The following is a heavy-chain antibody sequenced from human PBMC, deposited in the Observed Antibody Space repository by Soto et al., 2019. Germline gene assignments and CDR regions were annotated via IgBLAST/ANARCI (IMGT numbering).Heavy chain of an antibody. V-gene: IGHV3-30*03. D-gene: IGHD2-2*01. CDR1: GFTFSTYA. CDR2: LSYDGSNK. CDR3: SRVVPAAMYYYYGMDV. Sequence: QVQLVESGGGVVQPGRSLRLSCAASGFTFSTYAMHCVRHAPGTGLEWVAVLSYDGSNKYYADSVKGRFTISRDNSKHTLHLQMNSLRAEDTAVYDCSRVVPAAMYYYYGMDVCDKGTTLTLSS. J-gene: IGHJ6*04.